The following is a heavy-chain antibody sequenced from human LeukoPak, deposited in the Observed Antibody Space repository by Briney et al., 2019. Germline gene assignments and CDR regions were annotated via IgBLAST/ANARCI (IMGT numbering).Heavy chain of an antibody. CDR2: IIPIFGTA. CDR3: ASSGWYGEYYFDY. D-gene: IGHD6-19*01. V-gene: IGHV1-69*01. CDR1: GGTFSSYA. Sequence: SVTVSCKASGGTFSSYAISWVRQAPGQGLEWMGGIIPIFGTANYAQKFQGRVTITADESTSTAYMELSSLRSEDTAVYYCASSGWYGEYYFDYWGQGTLVTVSS. J-gene: IGHJ4*02.